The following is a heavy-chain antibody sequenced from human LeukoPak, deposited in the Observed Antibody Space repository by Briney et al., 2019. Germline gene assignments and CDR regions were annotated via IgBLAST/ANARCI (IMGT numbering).Heavy chain of an antibody. J-gene: IGHJ6*02. CDR3: ARDPNSLIGIKGLDG. CDR2: IIPILDIA. CDR1: GGTFSNYA. D-gene: IGHD2/OR15-2a*01. Sequence: SVKVSCKASGGTFSNYAINWVRQAPGQGLEWMGRIIPILDIAYSPQKFQGRVTLTADKSTSTAYMELSSLRFDDTAMYYCARDPNSLIGIKGLDGWGQGTTVTVSS. V-gene: IGHV1-69*04.